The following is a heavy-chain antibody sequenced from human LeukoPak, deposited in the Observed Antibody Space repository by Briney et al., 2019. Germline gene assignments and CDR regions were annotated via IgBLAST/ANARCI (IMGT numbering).Heavy chain of an antibody. J-gene: IGHJ4*02. V-gene: IGHV3-48*02. Sequence: GGSLRLSCAASGFTFSSYSMNWVRQAPGKGLEWVSYISSSSSIIYYADSVKGRFTTSRDNAKNSLYLQMNSLRDEDTAVYYCARKEDQLRLVDYWGQGTLVTVSS. CDR1: GFTFSSYS. D-gene: IGHD2-2*01. CDR2: ISSSSSII. CDR3: ARKEDQLRLVDY.